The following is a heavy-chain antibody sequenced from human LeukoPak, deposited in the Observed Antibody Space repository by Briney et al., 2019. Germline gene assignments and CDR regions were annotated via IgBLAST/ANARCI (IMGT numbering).Heavy chain of an antibody. J-gene: IGHJ5*02. CDR3: ARGRSYYDILTGYYPFDP. CDR1: GYTFTGYY. Sequence: ASVKVSCKASGYTFTGYYMHWVRQAPGQGLEWMGWMNPNSGNTGYAQKFQGRVTMTRNTSISTAYMELSSLRSEDTAVYYCARGRSYYDILTGYYPFDPWGQGTLVTVSS. CDR2: MNPNSGNT. V-gene: IGHV1-8*02. D-gene: IGHD3-9*01.